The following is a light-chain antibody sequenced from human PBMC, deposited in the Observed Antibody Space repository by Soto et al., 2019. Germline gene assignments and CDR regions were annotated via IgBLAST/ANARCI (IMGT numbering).Light chain of an antibody. J-gene: IGKJ4*01. CDR1: QRVSSY. V-gene: IGKV3-11*01. CDR2: HAS. Sequence: LVLTQSPATLSLSPGERATLSCRASQRVSSYLAWYQQKPGQAPRLLIYHASSRATGIPARFSGSGSGTDFTLTISSLEREDFAVYYCQQRSNWGLTFGGGTKVDIK. CDR3: QQRSNWGLT.